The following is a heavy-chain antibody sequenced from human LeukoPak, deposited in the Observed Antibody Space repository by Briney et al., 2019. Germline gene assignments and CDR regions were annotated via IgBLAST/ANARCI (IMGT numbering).Heavy chain of an antibody. CDR2: INPNSGGT. J-gene: IGHJ3*01. CDR1: GYTFTGYY. CDR3: ASDSSGYELFGPPIF. Sequence: GASVKVSCKASGYTFTGYYMHWVRQAPGQGLEWMGWINPNSGGTNYAQKFQGRVTMTRDTSISTAYMELSRLRSDDTAVYYCASDSSGYELFGPPIFWGQGTMVTVSS. D-gene: IGHD3-22*01. V-gene: IGHV1-2*02.